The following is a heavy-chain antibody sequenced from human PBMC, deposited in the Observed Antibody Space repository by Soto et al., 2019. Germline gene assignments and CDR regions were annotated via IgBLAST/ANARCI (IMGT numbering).Heavy chain of an antibody. CDR2: ISYDGSNK. CDR1: GFTFSSYA. CDR3: ARDNKNGMDV. V-gene: IGHV3-30-3*01. J-gene: IGHJ6*02. Sequence: ESGGGVVQPGRSLRLSCAASGFTFSSYAMHWVRQAPGKGLEWVAVISYDGSNKYYADSVKGRFTISRDNSKNTLYLQMNSLRAEDTAVYYCARDNKNGMDVWGQGTTVTVSS.